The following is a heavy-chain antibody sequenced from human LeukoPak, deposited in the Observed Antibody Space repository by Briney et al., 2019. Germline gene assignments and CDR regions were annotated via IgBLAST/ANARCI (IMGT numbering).Heavy chain of an antibody. J-gene: IGHJ4*02. D-gene: IGHD3-22*01. V-gene: IGHV3-23*01. CDR1: GFTFSSYA. Sequence: GGSLRLSCAVSGFTFSSYAMSWVRQAPGKGLERVSGISGSGGSTYYADSVKGRFTISRDNSKNTLYLQMNSLRAEDTAVYYCARNYYDSSGYYYHDYWGQGTLVTVSS. CDR2: ISGSGGST. CDR3: ARNYYDSSGYYYHDY.